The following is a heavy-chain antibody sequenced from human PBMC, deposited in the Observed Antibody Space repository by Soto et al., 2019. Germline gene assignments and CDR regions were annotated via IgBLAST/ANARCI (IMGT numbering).Heavy chain of an antibody. V-gene: IGHV4-30-2*01. CDR3: ARVPGP. D-gene: IGHD3-10*01. Sequence: QLQLQESGSGLLKPSQTLSLTCAVSGGSISGGDYSWIWLRQRQGKGREWIGYIYHSGSSYYNPSLKSRVTISVDRSKNQSSLKLSSVTAADTAVYYCARVPGPWGQGTLVTVSS. CDR1: GGSISGGDYS. CDR2: IYHSGSS. J-gene: IGHJ5*02.